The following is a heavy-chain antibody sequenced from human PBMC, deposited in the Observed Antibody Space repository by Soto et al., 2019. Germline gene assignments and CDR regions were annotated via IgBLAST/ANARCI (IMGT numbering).Heavy chain of an antibody. Sequence: SETLSLTCTVSGGSISSGDYYWSWIRQPPGKGLEWIGYIYYSGSTYYNPSLKSRVTISVDTSKNQFSLKLSSVTAADTAVYYCAREGSYGDSSYYYGMDVWGQGTTVTVSS. J-gene: IGHJ6*02. CDR1: GGSISSGDYY. CDR2: IYYSGST. CDR3: AREGSYGDSSYYYGMDV. D-gene: IGHD4-17*01. V-gene: IGHV4-30-4*01.